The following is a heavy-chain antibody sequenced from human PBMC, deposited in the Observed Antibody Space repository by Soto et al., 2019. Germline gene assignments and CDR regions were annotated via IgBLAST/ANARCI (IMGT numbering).Heavy chain of an antibody. V-gene: IGHV3-30*18. D-gene: IGHD1-26*01. CDR2: ISYDGSTK. CDR1: GFTFSSYG. CDR3: AKEYAPIVGTTGYYFDY. J-gene: IGHJ4*02. Sequence: GGSLRLSCAASGFTFSSYGMHWVRQAPGKGLEWVAVISYDGSTKYYVDSVKGRFTISRDNSKNALYLQMNSLRAEGTAVYYCAKEYAPIVGTTGYYFDYWGQGTLVTVSS.